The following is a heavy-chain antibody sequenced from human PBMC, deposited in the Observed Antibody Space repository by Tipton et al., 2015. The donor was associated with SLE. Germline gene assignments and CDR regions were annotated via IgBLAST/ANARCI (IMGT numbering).Heavy chain of an antibody. J-gene: IGHJ4*02. Sequence: SLRLSCAASGFTFSDYYMSWIRQAPGKGLEWVSAISGSGGSTYYANPVKGRFTISRDNSKNTLYLEMNSLRAEDTAVYYCAKDRCGGFCLVFWGQGTLVTVPS. V-gene: IGHV3-23*01. CDR3: AKDRCGGFCLVF. D-gene: IGHD3-16*01. CDR2: ISGSGGST. CDR1: GFTFSDYY.